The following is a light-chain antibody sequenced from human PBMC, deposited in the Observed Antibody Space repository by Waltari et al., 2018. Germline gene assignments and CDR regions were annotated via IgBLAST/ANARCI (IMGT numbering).Light chain of an antibody. CDR2: DAS. J-gene: IGKJ4*01. CDR3: QQYNSYPFT. V-gene: IGKV1-33*01. CDR1: QDISNY. Sequence: DIQMTQSPSSLSASVGDGVTITCQASQDISNYLNWYQQKPGKAPKLLVYDASNLHSGVPSRFSGSGSGTHFTFTITGLQPEDIATYYCQQYNSYPFTFGGGTKVEIK.